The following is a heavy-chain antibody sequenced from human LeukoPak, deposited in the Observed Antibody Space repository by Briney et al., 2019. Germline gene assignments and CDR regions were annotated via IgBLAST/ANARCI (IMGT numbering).Heavy chain of an antibody. CDR3: VRENIVTYYDFYY. CDR1: GFTFSSYW. CDR2: IKQDGSEK. V-gene: IGHV3-7*01. Sequence: PGGSLTLTCAASGFTFSSYWKSWVRPAPAKGLEWVGNIKQDGSEKYYMDSENGRFTISRDNAKNSLYLQMNSLRAEDTAVYYCVRENIVTYYDFYYWGKRTLVTVSS. J-gene: IGHJ4*02. D-gene: IGHD2/OR15-2a*01.